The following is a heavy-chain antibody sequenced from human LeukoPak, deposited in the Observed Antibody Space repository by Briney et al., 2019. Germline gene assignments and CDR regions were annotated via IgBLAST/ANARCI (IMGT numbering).Heavy chain of an antibody. D-gene: IGHD3-22*01. CDR1: GFTFSNYG. J-gene: IGHJ4*02. CDR3: AKDRGRDISGSEDFDY. Sequence: SGGSLRLSCITSGFTFSNYGMHWVRQAPGKGLEWVAFIPYDRGKRNYADSVKGRFTISRDNSKNTVYLQMHSLRPEDTAVYYCAKDRGRDISGSEDFDYWGQGTLVTVSS. CDR2: IPYDRGKR. V-gene: IGHV3-30*02.